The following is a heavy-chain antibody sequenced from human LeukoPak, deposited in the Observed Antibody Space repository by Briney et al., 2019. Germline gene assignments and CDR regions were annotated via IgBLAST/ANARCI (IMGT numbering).Heavy chain of an antibody. CDR2: IRPDGRET. J-gene: IGHJ2*01. CDR3: TRDLGLRRMI. V-gene: IGHV3-74*01. Sequence: GGSLRLSCAASGFTFTNHWMHWVRQAPGKGLVWVSRIRPDGRETNHADSVKGRFTISRDNAKNTLYLQMNSLGAEDTAVYYCTRDLGLRRMIWGRGTLVLVSS. CDR1: GFTFTNHW.